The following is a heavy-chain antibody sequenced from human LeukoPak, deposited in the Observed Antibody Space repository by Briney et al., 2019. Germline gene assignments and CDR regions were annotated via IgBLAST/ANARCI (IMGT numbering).Heavy chain of an antibody. CDR1: GYTFTSYD. CDR3: ARDSLGMWLRLFIEAFDI. Sequence: GASVKVSCKASGYTFTSYDINWVRQATGQGLEWMGWMNPNSGNTGYAQKLQGRVTMTTDTSTSTAYMELRSLRSDDTAVYYCARDSLGMWLRLFIEAFDIWGQGTMVTVSS. D-gene: IGHD5-12*01. CDR2: MNPNSGNT. V-gene: IGHV1-8*01. J-gene: IGHJ3*02.